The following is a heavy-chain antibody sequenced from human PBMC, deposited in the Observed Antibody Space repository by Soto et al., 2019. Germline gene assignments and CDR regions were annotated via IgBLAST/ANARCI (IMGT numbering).Heavy chain of an antibody. CDR3: ARLVGGSTYDYGDYTAYLLAGVFHNWFDP. CDR1: GGSISSSSYY. Sequence: QLQLQESGPGLVKPSETLSLTCTVSGGSISSSSYYWGWIRQPPGKGLEWIGSIYYSGSTYYNPSLKSRVTSSVDMSNNQFSLKLSSVTAADTAVYYCARLVGGSTYDYGDYTAYLLAGVFHNWFDPWGQGTLVTVSS. V-gene: IGHV4-39*01. D-gene: IGHD4-17*01. J-gene: IGHJ5*02. CDR2: IYYSGST.